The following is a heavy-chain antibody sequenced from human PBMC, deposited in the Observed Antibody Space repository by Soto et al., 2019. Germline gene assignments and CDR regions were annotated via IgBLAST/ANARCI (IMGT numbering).Heavy chain of an antibody. V-gene: IGHV4-30-2*01. CDR2: INHLETT. CDR3: ARGGGSDSFDY. D-gene: IGHD1-26*01. CDR1: GASITLGGYS. Sequence: SETLSLICTVSGASITLGGYSWSWIRQTPGKGLEWIGYINHLETTFYNPSFESRLTLSIDRAKNQYSLKLHSMSAADRAVYFCARGGGSDSFDYWGQGILVTVSS. J-gene: IGHJ4*02.